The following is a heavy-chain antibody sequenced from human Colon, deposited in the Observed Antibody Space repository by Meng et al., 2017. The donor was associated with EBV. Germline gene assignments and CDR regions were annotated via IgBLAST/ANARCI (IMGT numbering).Heavy chain of an antibody. J-gene: IGHJ4*02. CDR3: ARVGAYCGGDCYHPR. CDR2: IYHSGST. V-gene: IGHV4-4*02. D-gene: IGHD2-21*02. Sequence: LLGAGPGLVRPSGPLALTCAVSGGSLSSRNWWSWVRQPPGKGLEWIGEIYHSGSTNYNPSLKSRVTISVDESKNQFSLRLSSVTAADTAVYYCARVGAYCGGDCYHPRWGQGTLVTVSS. CDR1: GGSLSSRNW.